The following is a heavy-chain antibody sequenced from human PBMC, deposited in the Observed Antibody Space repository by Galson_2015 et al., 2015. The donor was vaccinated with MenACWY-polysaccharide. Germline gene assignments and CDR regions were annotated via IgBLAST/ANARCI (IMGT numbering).Heavy chain of an antibody. V-gene: IGHV3-30-3*01. Sequence: SLRLSCAASGFTFNSYAMHWVRQAPGKGLEWVAVISYDETNKYYADSVKGRFTISRGNSKNTLYLQMNSLRAEDAAVYYRARDYCSRTSCYGLDVWGQGTTVIVSS. D-gene: IGHD2-2*01. CDR1: GFTFNSYA. CDR2: ISYDETNK. CDR3: ARDYCSRTSCYGLDV. J-gene: IGHJ6*02.